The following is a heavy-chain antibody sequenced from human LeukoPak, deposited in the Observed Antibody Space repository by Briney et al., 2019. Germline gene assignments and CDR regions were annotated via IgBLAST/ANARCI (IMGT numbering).Heavy chain of an antibody. CDR3: ARENYDSSGYYIDY. D-gene: IGHD3-22*01. CDR1: GGSFSGYY. V-gene: IGHV4-59*01. CDR2: FYYSGST. J-gene: IGHJ4*02. Sequence: PSETLSLTCAVYGGSFSGYYWSWIRQPPGKGLEWIGYFYYSGSTNYNPSLKSRVTISVDTSKNQFSLKLRSVTAADTAVYYCARENYDSSGYYIDYWGQGTLVTVSS.